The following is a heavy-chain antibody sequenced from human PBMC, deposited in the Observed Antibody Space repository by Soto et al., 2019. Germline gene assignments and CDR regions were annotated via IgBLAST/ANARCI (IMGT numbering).Heavy chain of an antibody. V-gene: IGHV4-34*01. CDR2: INHSGST. J-gene: IGHJ6*02. D-gene: IGHD3-10*01. Sequence: QPPEKGLEWIGEINHSGSTNYNPSLKSRVTISVDTSKNQFSLKLSSVTAADTAVYYCARVPMVRGVSRYSGMDSWGLGNRSTVPS. CDR3: ARVPMVRGVSRYSGMDS.